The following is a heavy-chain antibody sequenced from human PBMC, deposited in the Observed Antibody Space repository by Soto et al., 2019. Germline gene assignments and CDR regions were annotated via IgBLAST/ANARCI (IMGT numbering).Heavy chain of an antibody. CDR2: IYYSGST. CDR3: ARTYQLFLLDP. CDR1: GGSISSYY. Sequence: SETLSLTCTVSGGSISSYYWSWIRQPPGKGLEWIGYIYYSGSTNYNPSLKSRVTISVDTSKNQFSLKLSSVTAADTAVYYCARTYQLFLLDPWGQGTLVTVSS. J-gene: IGHJ5*02. V-gene: IGHV4-59*01. D-gene: IGHD2-2*01.